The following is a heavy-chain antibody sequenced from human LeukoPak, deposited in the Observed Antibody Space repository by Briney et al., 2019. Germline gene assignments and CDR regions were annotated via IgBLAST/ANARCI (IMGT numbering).Heavy chain of an antibody. CDR3: AREDYYGSGNFQVDY. J-gene: IGHJ4*02. V-gene: IGHV1-46*01. D-gene: IGHD3-10*01. Sequence: ASVKVSCKASGYTFTNHGISWVRQAPGQGLEWMGIINPSGGSTSNAQKFQGRVTMTRDTSTSTVYMELSSLRSEDTAMYYCAREDYYGSGNFQVDYWGQGTLVTVSS. CDR1: GYTFTNHG. CDR2: INPSGGST.